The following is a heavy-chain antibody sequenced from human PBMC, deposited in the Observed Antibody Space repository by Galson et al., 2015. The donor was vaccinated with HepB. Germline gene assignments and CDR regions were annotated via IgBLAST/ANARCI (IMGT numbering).Heavy chain of an antibody. J-gene: IGHJ3*02. V-gene: IGHV3-53*01. CDR3: ARFDSSGRSDAFDI. Sequence: SLRLSCAASGFTVSSNYMSWVRQAPGKGLEWVSVIYSGGSTYYADSVKGRFTISRDNSKNTLYLQMNSLRAEDTAVYYCARFDSSGRSDAFDIWGQGTMVTVSS. CDR2: IYSGGST. D-gene: IGHD3-22*01. CDR1: GFTVSSNY.